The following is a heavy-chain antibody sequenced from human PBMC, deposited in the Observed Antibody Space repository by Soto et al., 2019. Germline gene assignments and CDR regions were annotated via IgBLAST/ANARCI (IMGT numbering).Heavy chain of an antibody. CDR3: ASPAYGPPAGLEEPFDY. V-gene: IGHV3-74*01. Sequence: EVQLVESGGGLVQPGGSLRLSCAASGFTFDRHWMHWLRKGPGKELVWVSRISSDGTKTNYVDSVKGRYTISRDNAKNTLSLQMNSLRVDDTAIYYCASPAYGPPAGLEEPFDYWGPGTLVTVSS. CDR2: ISSDGTKT. CDR1: GFTFDRHW. D-gene: IGHD1-1*01. J-gene: IGHJ4*02.